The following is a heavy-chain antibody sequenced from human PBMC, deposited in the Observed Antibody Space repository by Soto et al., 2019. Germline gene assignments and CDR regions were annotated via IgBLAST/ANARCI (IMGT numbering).Heavy chain of an antibody. CDR2: ISPSTSHI. CDR3: SGCSGGACHQNYGMDV. J-gene: IGHJ6*02. Sequence: EVHLVESGGGLVKPGGSLRLSCAVSGFTFSSCTMNWVRQAPGKGLEWVSSISPSTSHIYYADSVKGLFTISRDNAKTPLFLQMNSLRAEDTAVYYCSGCSGGACHQNYGMDVWGQGTTVTVSS. CDR1: GFTFSSCT. V-gene: IGHV3-21*01. D-gene: IGHD2-15*01.